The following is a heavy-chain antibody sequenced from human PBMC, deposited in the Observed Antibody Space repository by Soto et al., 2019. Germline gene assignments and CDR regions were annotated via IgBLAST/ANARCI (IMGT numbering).Heavy chain of an antibody. J-gene: IGHJ6*03. D-gene: IGHD6-6*01. CDR2: IDWDDDK. Sequence: SGPTLVNPTQTLTLTCTLSGLSLSTGGMCVSWVRQPPGKALEWLALIDWDDDKHYSTSLKTRLTISKDTSRNQVVLTVTNMDAVDTAKYYCALRSSSHIGYYYMDVWGKGTTVTVSS. CDR3: ALRSSSHIGYYYMDV. V-gene: IGHV2-70*19. CDR1: GLSLSTGGMC.